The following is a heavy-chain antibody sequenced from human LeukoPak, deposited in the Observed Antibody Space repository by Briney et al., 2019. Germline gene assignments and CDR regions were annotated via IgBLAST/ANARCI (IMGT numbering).Heavy chain of an antibody. Sequence: PGGSLRLSCAASGFTFSTYNMKWVRQAPGKGLEWVSCISSGSRHIFYADSVKGRFNISRDNAKNSLDLQMNSLRVEDTAVYYCARDDGGALDVFDIWGQGTLVTVSS. D-gene: IGHD4-23*01. CDR2: ISSGSRHI. CDR1: GFTFSTYN. J-gene: IGHJ3*02. V-gene: IGHV3-21*01. CDR3: ARDDGGALDVFDI.